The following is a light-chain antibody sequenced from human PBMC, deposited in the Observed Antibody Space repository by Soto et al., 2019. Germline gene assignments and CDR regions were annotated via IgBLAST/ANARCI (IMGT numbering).Light chain of an antibody. CDR3: QQGGT. Sequence: EIVLTQSPATLSLSPGERATLSCRTSQSVNSYLAWYQQKPGQAPRLLIYDASNRTTGIPARFSGSGSGTDFTLTISSLEPKDFAVYYCQQGGTFGQGTRLEIK. CDR2: DAS. J-gene: IGKJ5*01. V-gene: IGKV3-11*01. CDR1: QSVNSY.